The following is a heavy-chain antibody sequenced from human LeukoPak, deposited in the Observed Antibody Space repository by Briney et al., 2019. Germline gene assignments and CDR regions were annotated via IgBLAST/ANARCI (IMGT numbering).Heavy chain of an antibody. J-gene: IGHJ6*02. Sequence: PGGSLRLSCAASGFTFSSYSMNWVRQAPGKGLEWVSSISSSSSYIYYADSVKGRFTISRDNAKNSLYLQMNSLRAEDTAVYYCARDRLEYYYGMDVRGQGTTVTVSS. CDR1: GFTFSSYS. V-gene: IGHV3-21*01. D-gene: IGHD6-19*01. CDR3: ARDRLEYYYGMDV. CDR2: ISSSSSYI.